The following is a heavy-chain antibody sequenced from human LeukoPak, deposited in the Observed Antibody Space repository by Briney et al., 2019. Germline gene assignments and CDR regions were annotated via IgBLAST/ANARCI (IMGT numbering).Heavy chain of an antibody. CDR3: ARQPRGTVVFDY. Sequence: KPGESLRISCKGSGYSYTNYWISWVRQMPGKGLEWMERIDPSDSYINHSPSFQGHVSISADESVSTAYLQWSSLKVSDSAMYYSARQPRGTVVFDYWGQGTLVTVSS. CDR1: GYSYTNYW. D-gene: IGHD4-23*01. V-gene: IGHV5-10-1*01. CDR2: IDPSDSYI. J-gene: IGHJ4*02.